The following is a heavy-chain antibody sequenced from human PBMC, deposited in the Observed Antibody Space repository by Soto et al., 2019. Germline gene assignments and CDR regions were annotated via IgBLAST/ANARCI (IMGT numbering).Heavy chain of an antibody. D-gene: IGHD2-21*02. Sequence: GGSLSLSCAASGFSFNTSGMHWVRQDPGKGLEWVAVIALDGSQEFYGDSVRGRFTISRDNSKNTLFLQLKSLTPEDTAVYYCAPKVRVTNYLYYGMDVWGQGTTVTVSS. V-gene: IGHV3-30*03. J-gene: IGHJ6*02. CDR1: GFSFNTSG. CDR2: IALDGSQE. CDR3: APKVRVTNYLYYGMDV.